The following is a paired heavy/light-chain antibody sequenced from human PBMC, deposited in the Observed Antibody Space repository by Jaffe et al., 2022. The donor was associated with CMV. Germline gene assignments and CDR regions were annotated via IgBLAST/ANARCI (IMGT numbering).Light chain of an antibody. V-gene: IGLV1-44*01. CDR1: SSNIGSNT. CDR3: AAWDDSLNGHYV. J-gene: IGLJ1*01. CDR2: SNN. Sequence: QSVLTQPPSASGTPGQRVTISCSGSSSNIGSNTVNWYQQLPGTAPKLLIYSNNQRPSGVPDRFSGSKSGTSASLAISGLQSEDEADYYCAAWDDSLNGHYVFGTGTKVTVL.
Heavy chain of an antibody. Sequence: QVQLVQSGAEVKKPGASVKVSCKASGYTFTSYGISWVRQAPGQGLEWMGWISAYNGNTNYAQKLQGRVTMTTDTSTSTAYMELRSLRSDDTAVYYCARVDQVYGDYVQYYYYYMDVWGKGTTVTVSS. J-gene: IGHJ6*03. CDR2: ISAYNGNT. D-gene: IGHD4-17*01. V-gene: IGHV1-18*04. CDR1: GYTFTSYG. CDR3: ARVDQVYGDYVQYYYYYMDV.